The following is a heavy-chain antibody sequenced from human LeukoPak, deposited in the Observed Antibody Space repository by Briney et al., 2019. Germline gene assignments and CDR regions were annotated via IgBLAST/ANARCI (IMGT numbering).Heavy chain of an antibody. J-gene: IGHJ3*02. Sequence: PGGSLRLSCAASGFTFSSYSMNWVRQAPGKGLEWVSSISSSSSYIYYAVSVEGRFTISRDNAKNSLYLQMNSLRAEDTAVYYCATGIAAGDAFDIWGQGTMVTVSS. V-gene: IGHV3-21*01. CDR2: ISSSSSYI. D-gene: IGHD6-13*01. CDR3: ATGIAAGDAFDI. CDR1: GFTFSSYS.